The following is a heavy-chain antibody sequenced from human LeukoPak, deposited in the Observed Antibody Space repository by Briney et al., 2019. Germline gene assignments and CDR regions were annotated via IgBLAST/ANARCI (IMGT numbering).Heavy chain of an antibody. CDR3: ARDRGSGIYAY. Sequence: SETLSLTCTVSGGSISRYYWSWIRQPAGKGLEWIGRMHTSGSTNYNPSLKSRITMSVDTSRNQFSLTLTSVTAADTAVYYCARDRGSGIYAYWGQGTLVTVSS. D-gene: IGHD1-26*01. CDR2: MHTSGST. V-gene: IGHV4-4*07. CDR1: GGSISRYY. J-gene: IGHJ4*02.